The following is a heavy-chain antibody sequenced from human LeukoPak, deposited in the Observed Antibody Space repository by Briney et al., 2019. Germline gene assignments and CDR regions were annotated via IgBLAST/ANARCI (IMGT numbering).Heavy chain of an antibody. CDR2: IYWDDDK. CDR3: AQVASISTGGNGGSFDY. V-gene: IGHV2-5*02. CDR1: GFSLTTSGVG. D-gene: IGHD6-13*01. J-gene: IGHJ4*02. Sequence: SGPTLVNPTQTLTLTCSFSGFSLTTSGVGVGWIRQPPGKALEWLALIYWDDDKRYSPSLSSRLTITKDTAKNQVVLTMTNMDPVDTATYYCAQVASISTGGNGGSFDYWGQRTLVTVSS.